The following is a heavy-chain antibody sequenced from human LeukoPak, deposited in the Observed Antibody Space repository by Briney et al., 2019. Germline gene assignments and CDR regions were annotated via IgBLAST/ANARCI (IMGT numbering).Heavy chain of an antibody. Sequence: PGGSLRLSCAASGLNVSSNYMSWVRQAAGKGLEWVSVIHRNGSTYYADSVKGRFTISRDNSKNTLDLQMSSLRAEDTAVYYCVKAQGFFDSWGQGTLVTVSS. J-gene: IGHJ4*02. CDR1: GLNVSSNY. CDR3: VKAQGFFDS. V-gene: IGHV3-66*02. CDR2: IHRNGST.